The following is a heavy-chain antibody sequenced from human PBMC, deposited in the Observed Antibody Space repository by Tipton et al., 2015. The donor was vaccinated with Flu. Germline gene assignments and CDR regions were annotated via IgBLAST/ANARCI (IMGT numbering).Heavy chain of an antibody. CDR3: AKVHSGSYYHAFDI. D-gene: IGHD1-26*01. Sequence: SLRLSCAASRFTFRTYAMNWVRQAPGKGLEWVSTISASGGATYYADSVEGRFTIFRDSSKNMLYLQMNSLRAEDTAVYYCAKVHSGSYYHAFDIWGQGTMVTVSS. J-gene: IGHJ3*02. CDR2: ISASGGAT. CDR1: RFTFRTYA. V-gene: IGHV3-23*01.